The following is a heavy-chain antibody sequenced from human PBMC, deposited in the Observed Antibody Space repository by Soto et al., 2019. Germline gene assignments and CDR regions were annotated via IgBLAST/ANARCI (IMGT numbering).Heavy chain of an antibody. CDR1: GYSFTTYG. Sequence: QVQLVQSGGEVKKPGASVKVSCKTSGYSFTTYGISWVRQAPGQGLEWMGWISAYNGNTNYAQKLQGRVTMTTDTCXXTAYMELRSLRSDDTAVYYCASEGPAPYYYYGMDVWGQGSTVTVSS. CDR3: ASEGPAPYYYYGMDV. V-gene: IGHV1-18*01. J-gene: IGHJ6*02. CDR2: ISAYNGNT.